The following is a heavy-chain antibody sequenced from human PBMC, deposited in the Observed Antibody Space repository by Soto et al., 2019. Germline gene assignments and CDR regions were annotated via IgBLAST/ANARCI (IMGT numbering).Heavy chain of an antibody. CDR2: IFWDDDK. D-gene: IGHD3-16*01. CDR1: GFSLSTTGVG. Sequence: QITLKESGPTLVKPTQTLTLTCTVSGFSLSTTGVGVGWIRQAPGKALDYLAIIFWDDDKYYSPPLKSRITITKDTAENQVVLTLPDVAPVDTVTYYCAYRRLQGATYFDLWGRGTLVTVSS. CDR3: AYRRLQGATYFDL. J-gene: IGHJ2*01. V-gene: IGHV2-5*02.